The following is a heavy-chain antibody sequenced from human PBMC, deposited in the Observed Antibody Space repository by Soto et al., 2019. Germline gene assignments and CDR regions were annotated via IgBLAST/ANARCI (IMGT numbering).Heavy chain of an antibody. J-gene: IGHJ5*02. CDR3: ARGVSTVTPNWFDP. Sequence: ASVKVSCKASGYTFSTYAMNWVRQAPGQRLEWMGWINAGNGNTKYSQKFQGRVTITRDTSATTAYMELSSLRSEDTAVYYCARGVSTVTPNWFDPWGQGTLVTVYS. V-gene: IGHV1-3*01. D-gene: IGHD4-17*01. CDR1: GYTFSTYA. CDR2: INAGNGNT.